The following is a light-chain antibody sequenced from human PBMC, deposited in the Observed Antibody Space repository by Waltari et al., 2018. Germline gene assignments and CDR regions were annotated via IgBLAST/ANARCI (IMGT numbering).Light chain of an antibody. V-gene: IGLV1-51*02. CDR2: ENT. Sequence: QSVLTQPPSVSAAPGQRVTISCSGGSSNIGNNYVSWYRQFPGTAPKLLIYENTGRPSGIPGRFSGSKSDTSATLDITGLQAGDEADYCCGTWDSSLSGAVFGGGTHRTVL. J-gene: IGLJ7*01. CDR3: GTWDSSLSGAV. CDR1: SSNIGNNY.